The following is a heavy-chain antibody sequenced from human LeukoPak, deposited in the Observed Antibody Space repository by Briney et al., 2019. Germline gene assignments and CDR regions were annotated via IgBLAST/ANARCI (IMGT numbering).Heavy chain of an antibody. J-gene: IGHJ4*02. CDR2: INDNGGIT. Sequence: GGSLRLSCSAAGFTFSSHAMHWVRQAPGKGLEYVSTINDNGGITYYADSVKGRFTISRDNSKNTLYLQVNNVRPEDTAVYYCAKSYYYGSGSPSLDYWGQGTLVTVSS. V-gene: IGHV3-64D*08. CDR1: GFTFSSHA. D-gene: IGHD3-10*01. CDR3: AKSYYYGSGSPSLDY.